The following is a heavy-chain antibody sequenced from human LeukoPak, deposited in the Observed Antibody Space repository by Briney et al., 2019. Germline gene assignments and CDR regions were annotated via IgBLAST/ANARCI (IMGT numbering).Heavy chain of an antibody. CDR2: IIPILGIA. CDR1: GGTFSSYA. Sequence: SVKVSCKASGGTFSSYAISWVRQAPGQGLEWMGRIIPILGIANYAQKFQGRVTITADKSTSTAYMELSSLRSEDTAVYYCARGVYYDSSGSLYWFDPWGQGTLVTVSS. J-gene: IGHJ5*02. D-gene: IGHD3-22*01. V-gene: IGHV1-69*04. CDR3: ARGVYYDSSGSLYWFDP.